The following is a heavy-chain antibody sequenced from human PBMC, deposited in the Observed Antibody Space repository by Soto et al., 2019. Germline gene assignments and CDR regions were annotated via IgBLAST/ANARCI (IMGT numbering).Heavy chain of an antibody. D-gene: IGHD3-3*01. CDR2: IYPGDSDT. Sequence: PGESLKISCKGSGYSFTSYWIGWVRQMPGKGLEWMGIIYPGDSDTRYSPSFQGQVTISADKSISTAYLQWSSLKASDTAMYYCARQSPQGDITIFGAPNYYYYYGMDVWGQGTTVTVSS. CDR3: ARQSPQGDITIFGAPNYYYYYGMDV. J-gene: IGHJ6*02. V-gene: IGHV5-51*01. CDR1: GYSFTSYW.